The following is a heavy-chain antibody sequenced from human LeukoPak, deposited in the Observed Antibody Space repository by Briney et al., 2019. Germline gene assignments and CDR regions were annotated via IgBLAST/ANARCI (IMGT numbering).Heavy chain of an antibody. J-gene: IGHJ4*02. V-gene: IGHV3-33*08. D-gene: IGHD2-8*01. CDR1: GFTFRNYG. Sequence: PGRSLRLSCTVSGFTFRNYGMHWVRQAPGKGLEWVAVIWYDGSNKYYADSVKGRFTISRDNSKNTLYLQMNTLRAEDTAVYYCARDPGGVVYFDYWGQGTLVTVSS. CDR3: ARDPGGVVYFDY. CDR2: IWYDGSNK.